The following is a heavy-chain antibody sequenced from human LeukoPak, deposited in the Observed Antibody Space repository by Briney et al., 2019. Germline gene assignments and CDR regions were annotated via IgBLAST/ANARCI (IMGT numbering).Heavy chain of an antibody. CDR1: GYTFNNYG. V-gene: IGHV1-69*13. J-gene: IGHJ4*02. CDR3: AXDARSGYSYGTNFDY. Sequence: VKVSCXASGYTFNNYGISWVRQAPGQGPEWMGGIIPIFGTANYAQKFQGRVTITADESTSTAYMELSSLRSEDTAVYYCAXDARSGYSYGTNFDYWGQGTLVTVSS. CDR2: IIPIFGTA. D-gene: IGHD5-18*01.